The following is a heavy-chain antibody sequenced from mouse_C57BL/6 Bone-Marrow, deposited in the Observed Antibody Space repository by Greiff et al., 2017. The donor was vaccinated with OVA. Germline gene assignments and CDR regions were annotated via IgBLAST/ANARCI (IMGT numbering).Heavy chain of an antibody. CDR3: ARRGAAQALYAMDY. V-gene: IGHV1-59*01. J-gene: IGHJ4*01. CDR2: IDPSDSYT. CDR1: GYTFTSYW. D-gene: IGHD3-2*02. Sequence: VQLQQSGAELVRPGTSVKLSCKASGYTFTSYWMHWVKQRPGQGLEWIGVIDPSDSYTNYNQKFKGKATLTVDTSSSTAYMQLSSLTSEDSAVYYCARRGAAQALYAMDYWGQGTSVTVSS.